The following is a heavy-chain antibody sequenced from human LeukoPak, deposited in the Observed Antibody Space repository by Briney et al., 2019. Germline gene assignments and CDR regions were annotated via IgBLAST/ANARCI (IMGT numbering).Heavy chain of an antibody. Sequence: ASVKVSCKVSGYTLTELSMHWVRQAPGKGLEWMGWISAYNGNTNYAQKLQGRVTKTTDTSTSTAYMELRSLRSDDTAVYYCARGVTAMLTGYYYYMDVWGKGTTVTISS. J-gene: IGHJ6*03. CDR2: ISAYNGNT. CDR3: ARGVTAMLTGYYYYMDV. V-gene: IGHV1-18*01. CDR1: GYTLTELS. D-gene: IGHD5-18*01.